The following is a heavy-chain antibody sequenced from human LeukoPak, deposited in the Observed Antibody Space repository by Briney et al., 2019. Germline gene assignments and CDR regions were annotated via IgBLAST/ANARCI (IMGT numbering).Heavy chain of an antibody. J-gene: IGHJ6*04. CDR3: AELGITIIGGV. CDR2: ISSSGSNI. Sequence: PGGSLRFSCAASGFTFSSYEMNWVRQAPGKGLELVSYISSSGSNIDYANSVKGRFTHSRDNAKNSLYLQMNSLSAEDTAVYYCAELGITIIGGVWGKGTTVTISS. D-gene: IGHD3-10*02. CDR1: GFTFSSYE. V-gene: IGHV3-48*03.